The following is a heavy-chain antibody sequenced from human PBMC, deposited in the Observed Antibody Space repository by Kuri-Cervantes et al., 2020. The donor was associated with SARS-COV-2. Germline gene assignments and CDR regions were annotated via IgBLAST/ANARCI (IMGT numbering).Heavy chain of an antibody. CDR3: GLGVRDGVYYYYYGVDV. Sequence: SVKVSCKASGGTFSSYAISWVRQAPGQGLEWMGGIIPILGVANYAQKFQGRVTITADKSTSTAYMELSSRRSEDTALYYCGLGVRDGVYYYYYGVDVWGQGTTVTVSS. CDR2: IIPILGVA. D-gene: IGHD3-10*01. J-gene: IGHJ6*02. V-gene: IGHV1-69*10. CDR1: GGTFSSYA.